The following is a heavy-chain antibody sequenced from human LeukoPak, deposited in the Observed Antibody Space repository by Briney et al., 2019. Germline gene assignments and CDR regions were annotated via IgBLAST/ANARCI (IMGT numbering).Heavy chain of an antibody. CDR3: ARGYYDFWSGYHPTYYFDY. CDR2: IWYDGSNK. J-gene: IGHJ4*02. Sequence: GRSLRLSCAASGFTFCSYGRDWVRQAPGKGREWVAVIWYDGSNKYYADSVKGRFTISRDNSKNTLYLQMNSLRAEDTAVYYCARGYYDFWSGYHPTYYFDYWGQGTLVTVSS. V-gene: IGHV3-33*01. CDR1: GFTFCSYG. D-gene: IGHD3-3*01.